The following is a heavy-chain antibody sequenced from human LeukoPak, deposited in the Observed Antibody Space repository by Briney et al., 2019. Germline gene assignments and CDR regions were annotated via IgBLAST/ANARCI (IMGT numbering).Heavy chain of an antibody. V-gene: IGHV4-59*01. CDR1: NASIDSYY. CDR2: TYYRGST. Sequence: PSQTLSLTCTVSNASIDSYYWSWIRQPPGKGLEWIGYTYYRGSTNYNPFLKSRVTISLDTSKNQVSLRLTSVTAADTAVYYCARVGYDILTGYKRNDYFLDVWGKGTTVTVSS. D-gene: IGHD3-9*01. J-gene: IGHJ6*03. CDR3: ARVGYDILTGYKRNDYFLDV.